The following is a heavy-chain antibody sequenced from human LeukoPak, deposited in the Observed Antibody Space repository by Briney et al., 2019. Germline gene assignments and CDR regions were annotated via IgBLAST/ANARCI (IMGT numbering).Heavy chain of an antibody. CDR3: ARDGDCSSTSCYTKGYGMDV. Sequence: PSETLSLTCAVYGGSFSGYYWSWIRQPPGKGLEWIGEINHSGSTNYNPSLKSRVTISVDTSKNQFSLKLSSVTAADTAVYYCARDGDCSSTSCYTKGYGMDVWGQGTTVTVSS. V-gene: IGHV4-34*01. CDR1: GGSFSGYY. CDR2: INHSGST. D-gene: IGHD2-2*02. J-gene: IGHJ6*02.